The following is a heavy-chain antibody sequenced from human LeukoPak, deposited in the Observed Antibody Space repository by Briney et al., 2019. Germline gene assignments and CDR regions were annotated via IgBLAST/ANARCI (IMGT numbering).Heavy chain of an antibody. CDR3: AKGSF. V-gene: IGHV3-23*01. CDR1: GFTFSTSA. D-gene: IGHD3-10*01. J-gene: IGHJ4*02. CDR2: ISESGGST. Sequence: QTGGSLRLSCVVSGFTFSTSAMSWVRQAPGKGLEWVSGISESGGSTYSAASVMGRFTSSRDNSKNTLYLQMNNLRAEDTAAYFCAKGSFWGQGTLVTVSS.